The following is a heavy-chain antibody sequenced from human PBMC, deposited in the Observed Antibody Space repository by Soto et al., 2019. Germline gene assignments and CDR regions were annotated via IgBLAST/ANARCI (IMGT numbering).Heavy chain of an antibody. V-gene: IGHV4-34*01. CDR3: ARGRDCSSTSCYVNYYYYGMDV. J-gene: IGHJ6*02. CDR1: GGSFSGYY. Sequence: PSETLSLTCAVYGGSFSGYYWSWIRQPPGKGLEWIGEINHSGSTNYNPSLKSRVTISVDTSKNQFSLKLSSVTAADTAVYYCARGRDCSSTSCYVNYYYYGMDVWGQGTTVTVSS. CDR2: INHSGST. D-gene: IGHD2-2*01.